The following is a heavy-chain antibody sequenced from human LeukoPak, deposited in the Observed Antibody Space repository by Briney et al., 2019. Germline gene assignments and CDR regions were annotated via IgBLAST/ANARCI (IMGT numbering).Heavy chain of an antibody. CDR1: EFSVGSNY. J-gene: IGHJ4*02. CDR3: AKDSYYDFWSGYQSGQY. D-gene: IGHD3-3*01. CDR2: IYSGGST. V-gene: IGHV3-53*01. Sequence: GGSLRLSCAASEFSVGSNYMTWVRQAPGKGLEWVSLIYSGGSTYYADSVKGRFTISRDNSKNTLYLQMNSLRAEDTAVYYCAKDSYYDFWSGYQSGQYWGQGTLVTVSS.